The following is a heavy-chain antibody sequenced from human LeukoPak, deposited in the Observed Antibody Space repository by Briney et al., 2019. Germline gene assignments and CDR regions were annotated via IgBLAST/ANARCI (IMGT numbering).Heavy chain of an antibody. J-gene: IGHJ6*03. Sequence: ASVKVSCKASGYTFTSYDINWVRQSTGQGLEWMGWMNPYSGNTGYAQKFQGRVTITRNTSISTAYMELSSLRSEDTAVYYCARALRDYDFWSGYPTTLYMDVWGKGTTVTVSS. CDR1: GYTFTSYD. V-gene: IGHV1-8*03. CDR3: ARALRDYDFWSGYPTTLYMDV. CDR2: MNPYSGNT. D-gene: IGHD3-3*01.